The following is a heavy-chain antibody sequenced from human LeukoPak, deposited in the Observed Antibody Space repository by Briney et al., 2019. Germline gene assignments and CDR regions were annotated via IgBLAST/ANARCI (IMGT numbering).Heavy chain of an antibody. CDR3: TTGTKTIFGVVIESMLDY. J-gene: IGHJ4*02. CDR2: IKSKTDGGTT. V-gene: IGHV3-15*07. D-gene: IGHD3-3*01. CDR1: GFTFSNAW. Sequence: PGGSLRLSCAASGFTFSNAWMNWVRQAPGKGLEWVGRIKSKTDGGTTDYAAPVKGRFTISRDDSKNTLYLQMNSLKTEDTAVYYCTTGTKTIFGVVIESMLDYWGQGTLVTVSS.